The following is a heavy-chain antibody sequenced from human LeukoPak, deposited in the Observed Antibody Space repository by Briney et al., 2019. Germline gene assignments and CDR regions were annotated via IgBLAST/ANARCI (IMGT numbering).Heavy chain of an antibody. D-gene: IGHD3-10*01. CDR3: ARDATPTYYYGSGSIGWFDP. CDR1: GGSINTGSYY. J-gene: IGHJ5*02. Sequence: PSETLSLTCTVSGGSINTGSYYWGWIRPPPGKGLEWIGSMYYSGSTYYNPSLKSRVTTSVDTSKNQFSLKLSSVTAADTAVYYCARDATPTYYYGSGSIGWFDPWGQGTLVTVSS. CDR2: MYYSGST. V-gene: IGHV4-39*07.